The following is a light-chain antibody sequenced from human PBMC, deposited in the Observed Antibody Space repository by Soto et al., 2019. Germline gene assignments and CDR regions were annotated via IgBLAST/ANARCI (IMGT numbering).Light chain of an antibody. CDR3: QQYGSSPLT. J-gene: IGKJ4*01. Sequence: EIVLTQSPGTLSLSPGERATLSCRAGQSVSSYYLAWYQQKPGQAPRLLIYGASSRATGIPDRFSGSGSGTDFTLTISRLEPEDFAVYYCQQYGSSPLTFGGGTKVDIK. CDR1: QSVSSYY. CDR2: GAS. V-gene: IGKV3-20*01.